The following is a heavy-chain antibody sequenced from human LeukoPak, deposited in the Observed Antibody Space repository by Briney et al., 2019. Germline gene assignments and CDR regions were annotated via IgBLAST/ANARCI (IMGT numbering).Heavy chain of an antibody. J-gene: IGHJ6*02. CDR1: GFTFSSYS. Sequence: PGGSLRLSCAASGFTFSSYSMNWVRQAPGKGLEWVSSISSSSYIYYADSVKGRFTISRDNAKNSLYLQMNSLRAEDTAVYYCARDTLGKYCSGGSCYVASDYGMDVWGQGTTVTVSS. CDR2: ISSSSYI. D-gene: IGHD2-15*01. CDR3: ARDTLGKYCSGGSCYVASDYGMDV. V-gene: IGHV3-21*01.